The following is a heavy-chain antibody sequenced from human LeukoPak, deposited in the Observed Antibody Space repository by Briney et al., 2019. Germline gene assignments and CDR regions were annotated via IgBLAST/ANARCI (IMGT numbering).Heavy chain of an antibody. CDR2: IRTNPNGATV. D-gene: IGHD1-26*01. V-gene: IGHV3-49*04. Sequence: GRSLRLSCTASGLPFRDHAMSWVRQAPGKGLEWVGFIRTNPNGATVEYAASVKARFTISRDDSNNIAYLEMNSLKTEDTAVYYCVRNSGTYRGYGLDVWGQGTTVTVSS. CDR1: GLPFRDHA. J-gene: IGHJ6*02. CDR3: VRNSGTYRGYGLDV.